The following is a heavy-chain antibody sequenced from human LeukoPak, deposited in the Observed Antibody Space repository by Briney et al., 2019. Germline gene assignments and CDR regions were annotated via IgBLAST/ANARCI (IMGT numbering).Heavy chain of an antibody. CDR3: ARGDYYGSEQDI. D-gene: IGHD3-10*01. V-gene: IGHV3-74*01. CDR1: GFTFSSYW. J-gene: IGHJ3*02. Sequence: PGGSLRLSCAASGFTFSSYWMHWVRQAPGKGLVWVSRINSDGSSTSYADSVKGRFTISRDNAKNTLYLQMNSLRAEDTAVYYCARGDYYGSEQDIWGQGTMVTVSS. CDR2: INSDGSST.